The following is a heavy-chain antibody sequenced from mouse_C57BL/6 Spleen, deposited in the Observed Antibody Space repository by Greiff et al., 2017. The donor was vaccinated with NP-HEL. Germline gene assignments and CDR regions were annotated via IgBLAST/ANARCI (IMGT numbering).Heavy chain of an antibody. CDR3: ARSPWYFDV. Sequence: EVKLQESGPGLVKPSQSLSLTCSVTGYSITSGYYWNWIRQFPGNKLEWMGYISYDGSNNYNPSLKNRISITRDTSKNQFFLKLNSVTTEDTATYYCARSPWYFDVWGTGTTVTVSS. V-gene: IGHV3-6*01. J-gene: IGHJ1*03. CDR1: GYSITSGYY. CDR2: ISYDGSN.